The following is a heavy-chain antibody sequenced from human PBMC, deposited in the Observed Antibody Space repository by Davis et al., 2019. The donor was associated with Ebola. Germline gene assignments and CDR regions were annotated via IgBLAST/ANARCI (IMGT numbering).Heavy chain of an antibody. J-gene: IGHJ4*02. CDR1: GFTFSNAW. CDR2: IKSKTDGGTT. CDR3: TTDNSYCGGDCPVDY. V-gene: IGHV3-15*07. D-gene: IGHD2-21*02. Sequence: GESLKISCAASGFTFSNAWMNWVRQAPGKGLEWVGRIKSKTDGGTTDYAAPVKGRFTISRDDSKNTLYLQMNSLKTEDTAVYCCTTDNSYCGGDCPVDYWGQGTLVTVSS.